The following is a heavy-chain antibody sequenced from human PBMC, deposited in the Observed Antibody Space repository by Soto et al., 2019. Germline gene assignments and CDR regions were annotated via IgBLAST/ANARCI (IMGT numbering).Heavy chain of an antibody. CDR1: GFTFGSYS. CDR3: ARDRYFDFWSGYAYYYYGMDV. V-gene: IGHV3-21*01. Sequence: GGSLTVSCAASGFTFGSYSMNWVRQAPGKGLEWVSSISSSSSYIYYADAVKGRFTISRDNAKNSLYLQMNSLRAEDTAVYYCARDRYFDFWSGYAYYYYGMDVWGQGTTGTVSS. CDR2: ISSSSSYI. J-gene: IGHJ6*02. D-gene: IGHD3-3*01.